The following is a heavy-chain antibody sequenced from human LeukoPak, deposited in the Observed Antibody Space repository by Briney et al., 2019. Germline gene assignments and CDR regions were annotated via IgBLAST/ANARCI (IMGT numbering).Heavy chain of an antibody. CDR3: AISGVGTTKEVDY. CDR2: IIPIFGTA. V-gene: IGHV1-69*05. D-gene: IGHD4-17*01. CDR1: GRTFSSYA. J-gene: IGHJ4*02. Sequence: GSSVKVSCKASGRTFSSYAISWVRQAPGQGLERMGRIIPIFGTANYAQKFQGRVTITTDESTSTAYMELSSLRSEDTAVYYCAISGVGTTKEVDYWGQGTLVTVSS.